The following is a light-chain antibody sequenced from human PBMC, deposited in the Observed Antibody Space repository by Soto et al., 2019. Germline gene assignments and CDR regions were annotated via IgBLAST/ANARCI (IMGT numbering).Light chain of an antibody. V-gene: IGKV1-33*01. CDR1: QDISNY. Sequence: DIPLTQSPSSLPASVGERVTITCQASQDISNYLNWYQQKPGKAPELLINDASNLEMGVPSRFSGVGSGTDFTFTISSLQPEDIATYFCQQYDSLPITFGQGTRLEIK. J-gene: IGKJ5*01. CDR2: DAS. CDR3: QQYDSLPIT.